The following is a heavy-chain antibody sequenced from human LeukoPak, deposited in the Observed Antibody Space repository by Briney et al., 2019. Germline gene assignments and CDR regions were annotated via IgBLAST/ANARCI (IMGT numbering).Heavy chain of an antibody. CDR3: ARWSGYSGYDLGGPFDY. Sequence: GGSLRLSCAASGFTFSSYSMHWVRQAPGKGLEWVAVIWYDGSNKYYADSVKGRFTISRDNSKNTLYLQMNSLRAEDTAVYYCARWSGYSGYDLGGPFDYWGQGTLVTVSS. J-gene: IGHJ4*02. D-gene: IGHD5-12*01. CDR1: GFTFSSYS. CDR2: IWYDGSNK. V-gene: IGHV3-33*08.